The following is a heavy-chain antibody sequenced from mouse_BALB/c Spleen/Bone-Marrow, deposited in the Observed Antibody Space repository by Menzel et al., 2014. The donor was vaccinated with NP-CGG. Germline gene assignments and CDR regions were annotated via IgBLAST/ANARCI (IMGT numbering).Heavy chain of an antibody. CDR1: EYTFTSYV. V-gene: IGHV1-14*01. CDR2: INPYNDGT. J-gene: IGHJ3*01. D-gene: IGHD2-14*01. Sequence: VQLQQSGPELVKPGASVKMSCKASEYTFTSYVMHWVKQKPGQGLEWIGYINPYNDGTKYNEKFKGKATLTSDKSSSTAYMELSSLTSEDSAVYYCARSGRYDGLAYWGQGTLVTVSA. CDR3: ARSGRYDGLAY.